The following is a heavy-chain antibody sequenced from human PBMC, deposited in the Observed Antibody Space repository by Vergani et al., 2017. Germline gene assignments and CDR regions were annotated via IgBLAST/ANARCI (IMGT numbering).Heavy chain of an antibody. CDR1: FDSIRNLY. Sequence: QVQLQESGPGLVKSSETLPLTCSVSFDSIRNLYFNWIRQPPGKGLEWIGSIHYSENTNYNPSLKTRVTISVDTSKNQFSLTLTSVTAADTAVYYCASDSHCGQRADRWGQGILVTVTS. J-gene: IGHJ5*02. CDR2: IHYSENT. CDR3: ASDSHCGQRADR. D-gene: IGHD2-21*01. V-gene: IGHV4-59*11.